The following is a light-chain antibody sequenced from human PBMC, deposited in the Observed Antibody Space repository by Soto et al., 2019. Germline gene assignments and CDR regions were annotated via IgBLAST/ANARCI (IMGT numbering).Light chain of an antibody. Sequence: DIQMTQSPSSLSESVGDRVTLTCQTSQSITTYLNWYQQKPGKAPKLLIYGASSLQSGVPLRFSGSGSGTEFTLTISSLQPDDFATYYCQQYNSYSWGFGQGTKV. J-gene: IGKJ1*01. CDR3: QQYNSYSWG. V-gene: IGKV1-5*01. CDR2: GAS. CDR1: QSITTY.